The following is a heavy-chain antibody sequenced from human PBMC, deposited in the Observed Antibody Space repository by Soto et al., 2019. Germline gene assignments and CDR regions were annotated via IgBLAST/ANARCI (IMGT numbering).Heavy chain of an antibody. V-gene: IGHV4-39*01. CDR2: IYSTGDT. D-gene: IGHD3-16*01. CDR1: GGSITRNNYC. J-gene: IGHJ4*02. Sequence: QLQLQESGPGLVKPSETLSLTCAVSGGSITRNNYCWAWIRQAPGKGLEWIGSIYSTGDTYYNPSLKSRVTMSVDTSKNQFSLKLTSEPAADTIVYYCARSLLTGNGGRGFFDYWGQGILVTASS. CDR3: ARSLLTGNGGRGFFDY.